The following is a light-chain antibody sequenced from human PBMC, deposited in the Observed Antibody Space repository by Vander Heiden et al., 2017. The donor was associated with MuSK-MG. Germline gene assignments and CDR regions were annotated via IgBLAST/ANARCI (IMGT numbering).Light chain of an antibody. CDR2: DVS. J-gene: IGLJ1*01. CDR3: CSYAGSYTYV. CDR1: SSNVGGYKY. V-gene: IGLV2-11*01. Sequence: QSALPQPRSVSGSPGQSVTISCTGTSSNVGGYKYVSWYQQHPGKAPKLMICDVSKRPSGVPDRFSGSKSGNTASLTISGLQAEDEADYYCCSYAGSYTYVFGSGTKVTVL.